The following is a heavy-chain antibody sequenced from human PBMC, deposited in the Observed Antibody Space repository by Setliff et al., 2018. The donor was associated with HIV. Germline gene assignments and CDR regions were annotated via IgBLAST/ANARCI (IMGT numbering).Heavy chain of an antibody. J-gene: IGHJ6*03. CDR1: GYSFTSSG. V-gene: IGHV1-18*01. Sequence: ASVKVSCKASGYSFTSSGVSWVRQAPGQGPEWMGWINIRNGNTNYAQKFQGRVTMTTDTSTSTAYMGLRSLRSDDTAVYYCARDLGVDTAMVTLYYYNLYYIDVWGKGTTVTVSS. CDR3: ARDLGVDTAMVTLYYYNLYYIDV. CDR2: INIRNGNT. D-gene: IGHD5-18*01.